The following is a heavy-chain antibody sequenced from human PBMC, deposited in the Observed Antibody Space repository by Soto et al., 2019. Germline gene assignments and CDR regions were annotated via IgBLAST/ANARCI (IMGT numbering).Heavy chain of an antibody. V-gene: IGHV3-23*01. D-gene: IGHD6-13*01. CDR1: GFTFSGYA. Sequence: EVQLLESGGGLVQPGGSLRLSCAASGFTFSGYAMSWVRQAPGKGLEWVSVITNGVGITNYADSVKGRFTISKDNSKNTLYLQMYSLIDEDTAIYYCAKFRGGSISSWCFDHVGQGTLVTVSS. J-gene: IGHJ4*02. CDR3: AKFRGGSISSWCFDH. CDR2: ITNGVGIT.